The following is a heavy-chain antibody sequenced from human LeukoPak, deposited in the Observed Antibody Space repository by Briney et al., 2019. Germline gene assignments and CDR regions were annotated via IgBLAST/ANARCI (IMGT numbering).Heavy chain of an antibody. CDR3: AASITMFDY. CDR2: IKEDGTVK. V-gene: IGHV3-7*02. D-gene: IGHD3-10*01. J-gene: IGHJ4*02. Sequence: PGGSLRLSCAASGFTFSSYNMNWVREAPGKGLGWVANIKEDGTVKYYVESVRGRFTVSRDNARNSLYLQMNSLRAEDTAVYYCAASITMFDYWGQGTLVTVSS. CDR1: GFTFSSYN.